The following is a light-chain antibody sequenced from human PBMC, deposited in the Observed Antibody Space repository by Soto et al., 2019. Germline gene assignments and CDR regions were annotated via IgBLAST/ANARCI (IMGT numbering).Light chain of an antibody. Sequence: SYELTQPPSVSVARGKTARITCGGNNIGSKSVHWYQQKPGKAPVLVIYYDSDRPSGIPERFSGSNSGNTATLTISRVEAGDEVDYYCQVWDSSSDHVLFGGGTKLTVL. CDR2: YDS. J-gene: IGLJ2*01. CDR1: NIGSKS. CDR3: QVWDSSSDHVL. V-gene: IGLV3-21*04.